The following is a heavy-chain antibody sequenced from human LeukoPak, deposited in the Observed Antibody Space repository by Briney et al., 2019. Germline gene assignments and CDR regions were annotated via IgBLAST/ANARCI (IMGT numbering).Heavy chain of an antibody. V-gene: IGHV3-21*01. J-gene: IGHJ6*04. Sequence: GGSLRLSCAASGFIFSSYSMNWVRQAPGKGLEWVSFISSSSSYIYYADSVKGRFTISRDNAKNSLYLQMNSLRAEDTAVYYCAELGITMIGGAWGKGTTVTISS. CDR1: GFIFSSYS. CDR3: AELGITMIGGA. D-gene: IGHD3-10*02. CDR2: ISSSSSYI.